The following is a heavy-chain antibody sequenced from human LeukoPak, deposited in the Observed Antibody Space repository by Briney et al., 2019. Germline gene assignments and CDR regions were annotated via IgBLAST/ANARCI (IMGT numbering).Heavy chain of an antibody. CDR1: GGSISSYY. V-gene: IGHV4-59*01. Sequence: SETLSLTCTVSGGSISSYYWSWIRQPPGKGLEWIGYIYYSGSTNYNPSLKSRVTISVDTSKNQFSLKLSSVTAADTAVYYCARTYGSGSYYGYNWFDPWGQGTLVTVSS. J-gene: IGHJ5*02. D-gene: IGHD3-10*01. CDR3: ARTYGSGSYYGYNWFDP. CDR2: IYYSGST.